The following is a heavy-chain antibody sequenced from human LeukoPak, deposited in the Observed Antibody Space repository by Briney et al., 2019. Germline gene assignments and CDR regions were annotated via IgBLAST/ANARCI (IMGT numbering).Heavy chain of an antibody. J-gene: IGHJ4*02. Sequence: GASVKVSCKASGYTFTDYYMHWVRQAPGQGLEWMGCINANSGGTNYVQKFQGRVTMTRDTSINTAYLELTRLRSDDTAVYYCARDWGATTVSFDYWGQGALVTVSS. CDR1: GYTFTDYY. CDR3: ARDWGATTVSFDY. D-gene: IGHD1-26*01. CDR2: INANSGGT. V-gene: IGHV1-2*02.